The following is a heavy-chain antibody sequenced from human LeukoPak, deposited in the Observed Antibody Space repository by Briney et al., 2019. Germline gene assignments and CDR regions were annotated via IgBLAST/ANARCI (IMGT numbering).Heavy chain of an antibody. CDR3: AKDQGQAVVPRRFDN. V-gene: IGHV3-23*01. D-gene: IGHD2-2*01. CDR2: IYYSGGNT. Sequence: GGSLRLSCAASGFMFSNFAMSWVRQAPGKGLEWVSTIYYSGGNTYSADSVRGRFTISRDNAKNTLYLQMNSLRAEDTAVYYCAKDQGQAVVPRRFDNWGQGTLVTVSS. CDR1: GFMFSNFA. J-gene: IGHJ4*02.